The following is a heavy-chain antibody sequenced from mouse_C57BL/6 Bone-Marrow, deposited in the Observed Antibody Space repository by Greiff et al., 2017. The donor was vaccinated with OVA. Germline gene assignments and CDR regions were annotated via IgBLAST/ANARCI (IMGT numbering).Heavy chain of an antibody. CDR2: INPSNGGT. J-gene: IGHJ3*01. V-gene: IGHV1-53*01. CDR1: GYTFTSYW. Sequence: VQLQQSGTELVKPGASVKLSCKASGYTFTSYWMHWVKQRPGQGLEWIGNINPSNGGTNYNEKFKSKATLTVDKSSSTAYMQISSLTSEDSAVYYCARGHYYGSSPFAGWGQGTLVTVSA. CDR3: ARGHYYGSSPFAG. D-gene: IGHD1-1*01.